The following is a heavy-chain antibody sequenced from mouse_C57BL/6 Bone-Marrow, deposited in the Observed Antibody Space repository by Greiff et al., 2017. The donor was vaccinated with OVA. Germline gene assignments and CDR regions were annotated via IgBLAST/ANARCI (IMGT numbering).Heavy chain of an antibody. CDR2: IDPSDSYT. V-gene: IGHV1-59*01. J-gene: IGHJ3*01. D-gene: IGHD1-1*01. CDR1: GYTFTSYW. Sequence: QVQLKQSGAELVRPGTSVKLSCKASGYTFTSYWMHWVKQRPGQGLEWIGVIDPSDSYTNYNQKFKGKATLTVDTSSSTAYMQLSSLTSEDSAVYYCASPYYYGSSPFAYWGQGTLVTVSA. CDR3: ASPYYYGSSPFAY.